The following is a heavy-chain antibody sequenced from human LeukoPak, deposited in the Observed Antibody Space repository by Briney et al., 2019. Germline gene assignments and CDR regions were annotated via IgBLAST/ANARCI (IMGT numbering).Heavy chain of an antibody. J-gene: IGHJ6*03. CDR2: INSDGRST. D-gene: IGHD6-19*01. CDR3: ARNRDSSGWYFSDYYYYYMDV. CDR1: GFTFSSYW. V-gene: IGHV3-74*01. Sequence: GGSLRLACAASGFTFSSYWMHWVRQAPGKGLVWVSRINSDGRSTNYADSVKGRFTISRDNAKNSLYLQMNSLRAEDTAVYYCARNRDSSGWYFSDYYYYYMDVWGKGTTVTVSS.